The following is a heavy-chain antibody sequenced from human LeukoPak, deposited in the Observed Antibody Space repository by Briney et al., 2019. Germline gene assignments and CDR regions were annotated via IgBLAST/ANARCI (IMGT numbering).Heavy chain of an antibody. CDR1: GFTFSSYS. J-gene: IGHJ4*02. D-gene: IGHD3-10*01. V-gene: IGHV3-48*01. Sequence: GGSLRLSCAASGFTFSSYSMNWVRQTPGKGLEWVSYITSSSSTIYYADSVKGRFTISRDNAKNSLYLQMNSLRAEDTAVYYCASRAPYGYWGQGTLVTVSS. CDR3: ASRAPYGY. CDR2: ITSSSSTI.